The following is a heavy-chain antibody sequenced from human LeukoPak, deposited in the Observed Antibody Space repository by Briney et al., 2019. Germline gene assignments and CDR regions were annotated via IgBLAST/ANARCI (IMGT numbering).Heavy chain of an antibody. CDR3: ARDGGVDSSSWYRYYFDY. V-gene: IGHV3-21*01. D-gene: IGHD6-13*01. J-gene: IGHJ4*02. CDR1: GFTFSSSI. CDR2: ITSSSYYI. Sequence: GGSLRLSCAASGFTFSSSIMNWVRQAPGKGLEWVSSITSSSYYIYYADSVKGRFTISRDNAKNALYLQMNSLRAEDTAVYYCARDGGVDSSSWYRYYFDYWGQGTLVTVSS.